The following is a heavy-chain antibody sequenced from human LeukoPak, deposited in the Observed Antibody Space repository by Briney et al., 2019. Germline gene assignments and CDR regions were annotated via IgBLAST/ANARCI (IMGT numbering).Heavy chain of an antibody. CDR2: IYSGGST. CDR1: GFTVSSNF. J-gene: IGHJ4*02. V-gene: IGHV3-53*01. Sequence: GGSLRLSCAASGFTVSSNFMSWVRQAPGKGPEWVSVIYSGGSTYYADSVKGRFTISRDNSKNTLYLQMNNLGAEDTAVYYCARVGFSYYFDYWGQGTLVTVSS. CDR3: ARVGFSYYFDY. D-gene: IGHD3-10*01.